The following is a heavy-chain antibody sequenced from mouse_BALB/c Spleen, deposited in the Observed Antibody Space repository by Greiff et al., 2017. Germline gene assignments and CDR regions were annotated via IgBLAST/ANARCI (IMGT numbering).Heavy chain of an antibody. CDR3: ARSGYGNQFAY. CDR2: IDPANGNT. J-gene: IGHJ3*01. V-gene: IGHV14-3*02. D-gene: IGHD2-10*02. CDR1: GFNIKDTY. Sequence: EVQLQQSGAELVKPGASVKLSCTASGFNIKDTYMHWVKQRPEQGLEWIGRIDPANGNTKYDPKFQGKATITSDTSSNTAYLQLSSLTSEDTAVYYCARSGYGNQFAYWGQGTLVTVSA.